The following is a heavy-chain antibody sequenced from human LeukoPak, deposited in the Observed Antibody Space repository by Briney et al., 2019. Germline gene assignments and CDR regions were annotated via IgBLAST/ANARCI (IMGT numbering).Heavy chain of an antibody. J-gene: IGHJ4*02. D-gene: IGHD1-26*01. Sequence: PSETLSLTCTVSGGSISSSSDYWGWIRQPPGKGLEWIGSIYYSGSTYYNPALKSRVTISVATSKNQFSLKLSSVTAADTAVYYCASRLVGATVDYWGQGTLVTVSS. CDR1: GGSISSSSDY. V-gene: IGHV4-39*01. CDR3: ASRLVGATVDY. CDR2: IYYSGST.